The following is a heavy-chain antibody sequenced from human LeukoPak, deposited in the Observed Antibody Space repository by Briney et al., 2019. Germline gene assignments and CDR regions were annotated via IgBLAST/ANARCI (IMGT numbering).Heavy chain of an antibody. V-gene: IGHV4-59*01. D-gene: IGHD1-26*01. Sequence: SETLSLTCTVSGGSISSYYWSWIRQPPGKGLEWIGYIYYSGSANYNPSLKSRVTISVDTSKNQFSLKLSSVTAADTAVYYCARGGGYSKNGFDPWGQGTLVTVSS. CDR3: ARGGGYSKNGFDP. J-gene: IGHJ5*02. CDR1: GGSISSYY. CDR2: IYYSGSA.